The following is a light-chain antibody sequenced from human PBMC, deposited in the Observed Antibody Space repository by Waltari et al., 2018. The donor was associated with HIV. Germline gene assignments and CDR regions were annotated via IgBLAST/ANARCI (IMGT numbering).Light chain of an antibody. V-gene: IGLV2-14*01. J-gene: IGLJ1*01. Sequence: QSGLTQPASVSGSPGQPLTISCPGTTSDVGGYNYVSWYQQHPGKAPKPIIYEVSNRPSGVSNRFSGSKSGNTASLTISGLQPEDETDYYCSSFSSSSTPYVFGTGTKVTVL. CDR2: EVS. CDR3: SSFSSSSTPYV. CDR1: TSDVGGYNY.